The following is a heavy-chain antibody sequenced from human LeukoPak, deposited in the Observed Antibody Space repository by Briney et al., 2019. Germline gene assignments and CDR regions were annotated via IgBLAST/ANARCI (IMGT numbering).Heavy chain of an antibody. J-gene: IGHJ5*02. Sequence: SETLSLTCTVSGGSISSGGYYWSWIRQHPGNGLEWIGYIYYSGSTYYNPSLKSRVTISVDTSKNQFSLKLSSVTAADTAVYYCARAYDFNWFDPWGQGTLVTVSS. CDR3: ARAYDFNWFDP. CDR2: IYYSGST. D-gene: IGHD3-3*01. CDR1: GGSISSGGYY. V-gene: IGHV4-31*03.